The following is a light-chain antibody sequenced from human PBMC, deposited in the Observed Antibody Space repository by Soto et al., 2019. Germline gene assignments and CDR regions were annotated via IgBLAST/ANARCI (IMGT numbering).Light chain of an antibody. CDR3: QEFKNFWT. J-gene: IGKJ1*01. CDR1: QSIRRW. V-gene: IGKV1-5*01. Sequence: DIQMTQSPSTLSASVGDRVTITCRASQSIRRWLAWYHQKPGHAPKFLIYDASTLETGVPSGFSGSGSGTEFALTIDSLKTDVFATDYGQEFKNFWTFGQGAKVVIK. CDR2: DAS.